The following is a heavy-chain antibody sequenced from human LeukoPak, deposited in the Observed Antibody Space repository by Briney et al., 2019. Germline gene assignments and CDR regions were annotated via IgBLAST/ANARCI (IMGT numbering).Heavy chain of an antibody. V-gene: IGHV3-30*18. J-gene: IGHJ4*02. CDR2: ISYDGSNK. D-gene: IGHD6-19*01. CDR3: AKDSQYSSGWYGLGY. Sequence: GTSLRLSCAASGFTFSSYSMHWVRQAPGKGLEWVAVISYDGSNKYYADSVKGRFTISRDNSKNTLYLQMNSLRAEDTAVYYCAKDSQYSSGWYGLGYWGQGTLVTVSS. CDR1: GFTFSSYS.